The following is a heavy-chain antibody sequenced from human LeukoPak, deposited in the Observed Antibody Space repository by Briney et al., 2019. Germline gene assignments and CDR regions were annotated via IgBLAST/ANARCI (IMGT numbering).Heavy chain of an antibody. CDR2: ITFDYSGVTT. CDR1: GFTFNIYA. J-gene: IGHJ3*02. V-gene: IGHV3-23*01. Sequence: GGSLRLSCAASGFTFNIYAMNWVRQAPGKGLEWVSSITFDYSGVTTYYADSVKGRFTISRDDSKNTVYLQMNSLRAEDTAVYYCARDRHGGAFDIWGPGTMVTVSS. CDR3: ARDRHGGAFDI. D-gene: IGHD3-16*01.